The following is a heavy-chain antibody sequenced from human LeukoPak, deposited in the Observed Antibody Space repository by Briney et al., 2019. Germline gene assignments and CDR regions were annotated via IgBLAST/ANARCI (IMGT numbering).Heavy chain of an antibody. V-gene: IGHV1-69*05. Sequence: SVKVSCKTSGESFSSHGISWVRQAPGQGLEWMGGIIPVFHTAKYAQNFQDRLTITTDESTDTVYMELSSLRSEDTAVYYCVRDYNFDSSPYDDGLDIWGQGTMVTVSS. CDR2: IIPVFHTA. CDR1: GESFSSHG. J-gene: IGHJ3*02. CDR3: VRDYNFDSSPYDDGLDI. D-gene: IGHD3-22*01.